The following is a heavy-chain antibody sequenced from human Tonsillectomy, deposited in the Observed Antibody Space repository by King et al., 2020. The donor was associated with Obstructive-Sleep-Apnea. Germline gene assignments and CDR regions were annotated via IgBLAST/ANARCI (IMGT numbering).Heavy chain of an antibody. D-gene: IGHD3-9*01. CDR2: IYYSGST. Sequence: QLQESGPGLVKPSETLSLTCTVSGGSISSSIYYWGWIRQPPGKGLEWIGRIYYSGSTYYNPSIKSRVTISVDTSKNQFSLKLSSVTAADTAVYYCARLDYDILTGYFYYFDYWGQGTLVTVSS. J-gene: IGHJ4*02. CDR3: ARLDYDILTGYFYYFDY. V-gene: IGHV4-39*01. CDR1: GGSISSSIYY.